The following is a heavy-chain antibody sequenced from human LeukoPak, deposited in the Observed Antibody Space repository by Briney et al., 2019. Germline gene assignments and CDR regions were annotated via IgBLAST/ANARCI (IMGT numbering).Heavy chain of an antibody. Sequence: SETLSLTCTVSGGSISSSSYYWGWIRQPPGKGLEWIGSIYYSGSTYYNPSLKSRVAISVDTSKNQFSLKLRSVTAADTAVYYCARSWGNYDIFTCYYGRFVFDPWGQGTLVTVSS. D-gene: IGHD3-9*01. J-gene: IGHJ5*02. CDR2: IYYSGST. V-gene: IGHV4-39*01. CDR3: ARSWGNYDIFTCYYGRFVFDP. CDR1: GGSISSSSYY.